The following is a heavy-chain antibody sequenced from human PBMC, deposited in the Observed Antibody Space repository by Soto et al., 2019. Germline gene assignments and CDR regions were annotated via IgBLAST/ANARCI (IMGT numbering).Heavy chain of an antibody. Sequence: GASVKVSCKASGYTFTSYGISWVRQAPGQGLEWMGWISAYNGNTNYAQKLQGRVTMTTDTSTSTAYMELRSLRSDDTAVYYCARDSRVPAAMPPDYYYGMDVWGQGTTVTVSS. CDR2: ISAYNGNT. CDR1: GYTFTSYG. D-gene: IGHD2-2*01. CDR3: ARDSRVPAAMPPDYYYGMDV. J-gene: IGHJ6*02. V-gene: IGHV1-18*04.